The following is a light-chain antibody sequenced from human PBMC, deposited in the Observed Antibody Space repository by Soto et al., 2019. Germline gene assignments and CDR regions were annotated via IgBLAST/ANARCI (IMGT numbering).Light chain of an antibody. V-gene: IGKV1-5*01. Sequence: DIQMTQSPSTLSASVGDRVTISCRDSQSIQTWLAWYQQKPGKAPNLLIFDASDLASGVSSRFSGSGSGAEFTLTISSLQADDFATYYCQQYASYPYTFGRGTRLEIK. CDR3: QQYASYPYT. CDR1: QSIQTW. J-gene: IGKJ2*01. CDR2: DAS.